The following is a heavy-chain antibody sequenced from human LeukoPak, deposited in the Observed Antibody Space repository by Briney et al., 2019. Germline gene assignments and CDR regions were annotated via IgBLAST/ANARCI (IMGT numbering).Heavy chain of an antibody. Sequence: SETLSLTCAVSGVSISSGDYYWSWIRQHPGKGLEWIGYINYSGGAFYNPSLKSRVTISVDTSKNQFSLKLSSVTAADTAVYYCARFGGQWLVQNTDYWGQGTLVTVSS. D-gene: IGHD6-19*01. CDR2: INYSGGA. CDR1: GVSISSGDYY. CDR3: ARFGGQWLVQNTDY. V-gene: IGHV4-30-4*08. J-gene: IGHJ4*02.